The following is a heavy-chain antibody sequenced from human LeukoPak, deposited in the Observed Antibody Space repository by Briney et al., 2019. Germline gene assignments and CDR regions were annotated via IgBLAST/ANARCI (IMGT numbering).Heavy chain of an antibody. CDR2: ISSSVSYI. CDR3: ARARWLAKPYDPGTNDY. V-gene: IGHV3-21*01. CDR1: GFTFSSYS. D-gene: IGHD6-19*01. Sequence: PGGSLRLSYAASGFTFSSYSMNWVRQAPGKGLEWVSSISSSVSYIYYADSVKGRITISRDNAKNSLYLQMNSLRVEDTAVYYCARARWLAKPYDPGTNDYWDQGTLVTVSS. J-gene: IGHJ4*02.